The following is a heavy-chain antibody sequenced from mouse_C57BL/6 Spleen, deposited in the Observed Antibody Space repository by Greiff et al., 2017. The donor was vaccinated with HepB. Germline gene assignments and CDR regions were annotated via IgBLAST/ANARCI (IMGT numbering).Heavy chain of an antibody. CDR3: ARSAGGGGSSYVGYWYFDV. CDR1: GYTFTSYW. D-gene: IGHD1-1*01. V-gene: IGHV1-7*01. CDR2: INPSSGYT. Sequence: QVQLQQSGAELAKPGASVKLSCKASGYTFTSYWMHWVKQRPGQGLEWIGYINPSSGYTKYNQKFKDKATLTADKSSSTAYMQLSSLTYEDSAVYYCARSAGGGGSSYVGYWYFDVWGTGTTVTVSS. J-gene: IGHJ1*03.